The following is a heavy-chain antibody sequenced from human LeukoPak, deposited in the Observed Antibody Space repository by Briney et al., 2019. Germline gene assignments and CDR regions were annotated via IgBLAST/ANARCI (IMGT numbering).Heavy chain of an antibody. CDR1: GYTFTSYG. Sequence: ASVKVSCKASGYTFTSYGISWVRQAPGQGLEWMGWISAYNGNTNYAQKLQGRVTMTTDTSTSTAYMELRSLRSDDTAVYYCARGNVLYIAARPDFDYWGQEPWSPSPQ. CDR2: ISAYNGNT. J-gene: IGHJ4*01. CDR3: ARGNVLYIAARPDFDY. V-gene: IGHV1-18*01. D-gene: IGHD6-6*01.